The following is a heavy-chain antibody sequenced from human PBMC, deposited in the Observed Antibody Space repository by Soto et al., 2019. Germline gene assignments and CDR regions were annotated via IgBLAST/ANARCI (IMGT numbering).Heavy chain of an antibody. Sequence: QVQLVQSGGEVKKPGASVKVSCKASGYRFTRYGINWVRQAPGQGLEWMGWISTYNGNTHYAQKFQDRVTMTTDTSTNTAYLELRMLKTDDTAVDYCERDEEDANLMIVVLPGDYWGQGTLVSVSS. D-gene: IGHD2-21*01. V-gene: IGHV1-18*01. CDR1: GYRFTRYG. CDR3: ERDEEDANLMIVVLPGDY. CDR2: ISTYNGNT. J-gene: IGHJ4*02.